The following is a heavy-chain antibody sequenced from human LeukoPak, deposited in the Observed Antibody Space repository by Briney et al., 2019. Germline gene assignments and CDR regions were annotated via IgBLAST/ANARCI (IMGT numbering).Heavy chain of an antibody. CDR3: ARDRVGGSYVFDI. Sequence: PGGSLRLSCAASGFTFSDYYMSWIRQAPGKGLEWVSYISDSSGYTKDADSVKGRFTIPRDNAKKSLYLQMNSLRAEDTAVYYCARDRVGGSYVFDIWGQGTMVTVSS. CDR1: GFTFSDYY. D-gene: IGHD1-26*01. CDR2: ISDSSGYT. V-gene: IGHV3-11*06. J-gene: IGHJ3*02.